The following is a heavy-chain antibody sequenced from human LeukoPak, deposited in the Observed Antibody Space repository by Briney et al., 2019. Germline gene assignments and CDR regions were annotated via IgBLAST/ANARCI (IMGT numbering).Heavy chain of an antibody. D-gene: IGHD4-23*01. CDR1: GFTFSSYA. V-gene: IGHV3-30*02. CDR2: IRYDGSNK. J-gene: IGHJ4*02. CDR3: GFGWSFYGGGSEY. Sequence: GGSLRLSCAASGFTFSSYAMNWVRQAPGKGLEWVAFIRYDGSNKYYADSVKGRFTISRDNSKNTLYLQMNSLRAEDTAVYYCGFGWSFYGGGSEYSGQGNLVTVSS.